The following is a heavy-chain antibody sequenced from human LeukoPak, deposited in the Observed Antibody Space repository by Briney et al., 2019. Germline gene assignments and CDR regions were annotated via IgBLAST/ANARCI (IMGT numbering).Heavy chain of an antibody. CDR1: GGSISSYY. V-gene: IGHV4-59*08. J-gene: IGHJ4*02. CDR2: IYYSGST. Sequence: SETLSLTCTVSGGSISSYYWSWIRQPPGKGLEWIGYIYYSGSTNYNPSLKSRVTISVDTSKNQFSLKLSSVTAAVTAVYYCARSSIAVAGTDFDYWGQGTLVTVSS. D-gene: IGHD6-19*01. CDR3: ARSSIAVAGTDFDY.